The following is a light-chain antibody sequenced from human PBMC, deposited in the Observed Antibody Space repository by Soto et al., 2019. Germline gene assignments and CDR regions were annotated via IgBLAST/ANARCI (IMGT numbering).Light chain of an antibody. Sequence: EIVMTQSPATLSVSPGERATLSCRASQSVSSNLACYQQKPGHAPHLLLFGASTRATAIPARFIGSGSGTEFTLTSSSLQSEDFAVYYCQQYSNSPQTFGHGTKVDIK. CDR2: GAS. V-gene: IGKV3-15*01. CDR1: QSVSSN. J-gene: IGKJ3*01. CDR3: QQYSNSPQT.